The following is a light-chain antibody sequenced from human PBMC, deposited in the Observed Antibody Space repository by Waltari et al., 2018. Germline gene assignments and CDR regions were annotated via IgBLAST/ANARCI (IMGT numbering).Light chain of an antibody. Sequence: IQMTQSPSSVSPSVGDRVPITCRASQSIRSWLAWYQQKPGKAPKLLIYTASTLQTGVPSRFSGSGSGTDFTLTISSLQPEDFATYYCQQASSFPWTFGQGTKVEV. J-gene: IGKJ1*01. V-gene: IGKV1-12*01. CDR1: QSIRSW. CDR3: QQASSFPWT. CDR2: TAS.